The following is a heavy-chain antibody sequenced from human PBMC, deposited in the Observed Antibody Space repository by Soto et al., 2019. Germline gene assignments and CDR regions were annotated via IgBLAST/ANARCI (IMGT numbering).Heavy chain of an antibody. J-gene: IGHJ5*02. D-gene: IGHD3-3*02. V-gene: IGHV4-31*01. CDR3: ARVRVIASSNWFDP. CDR2: MSYNGST. Sequence: QVQLKESGPGLVEPSQTLSLTCTISNGFIHRGGYYWSWIRQRPGKGLEWVGYMSYNGSTYYSPSLKSLATISVGPSKSQLSLKLTSVTAAAPATYFCARVRVIASSNWFDPWGQGPLVTVS. CDR1: NGFIHRGGYY.